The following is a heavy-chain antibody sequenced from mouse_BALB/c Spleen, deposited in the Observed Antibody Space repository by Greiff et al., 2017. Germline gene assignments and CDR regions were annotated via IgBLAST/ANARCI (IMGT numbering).Heavy chain of an antibody. D-gene: IGHD4-1*01. V-gene: IGHV5-12-2*01. CDR3: ARHPGRRGAMDY. CDR2: ISNGGGST. Sequence: EVQLVESGGGLVQPGGSLKLSCAASGFTFSSYTMSWVRQTPEKRLEWVAYISNGGGSTYYPDTVKGRFTISRDNAKNTLYLQMSSLKSEDTAMYYCARHPGRRGAMDYWGQGTSVTVSS. J-gene: IGHJ4*01. CDR1: GFTFSSYT.